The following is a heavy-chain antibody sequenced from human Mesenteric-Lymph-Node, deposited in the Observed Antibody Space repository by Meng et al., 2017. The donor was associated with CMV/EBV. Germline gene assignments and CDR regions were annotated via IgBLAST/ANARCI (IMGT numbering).Heavy chain of an antibody. CDR1: GSISSSSYY. CDR3: ARRVRCYTISCYYFDY. V-gene: IGHV4-39*01. D-gene: IGHD2-2*01. Sequence: GSISSSSYYWGWIRQPPGKGLEWIGNIFYTGSTYYSPSLQSRVTISVDTSKNQFSLKLSSVTAADTALYYCARRVRCYTISCYYFDYWGQGTLVTVSS. CDR2: IFYTGST. J-gene: IGHJ4*02.